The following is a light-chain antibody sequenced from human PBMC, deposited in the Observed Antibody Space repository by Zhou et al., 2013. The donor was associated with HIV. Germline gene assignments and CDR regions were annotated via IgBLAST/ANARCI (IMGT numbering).Light chain of an antibody. CDR3: QQYNRWPPLT. V-gene: IGKV3-11*01. Sequence: DIVLTQSPATLSLSPGERATLSCRASQSVGSYLAWYQQKPGQAPRLLIYDASNRATGIPARFSGSGSGTEFTLSIANLQSEDVAVYYCQQYNRWPPLTFGGGTQVEIK. J-gene: IGKJ4*01. CDR1: QSVGSY. CDR2: DAS.